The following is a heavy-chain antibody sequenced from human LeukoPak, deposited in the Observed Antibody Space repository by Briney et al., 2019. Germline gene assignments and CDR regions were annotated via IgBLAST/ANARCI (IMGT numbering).Heavy chain of an antibody. CDR2: ISASGGTT. J-gene: IGHJ6*02. D-gene: IGHD2-15*01. V-gene: IGHV3-23*01. CDR3: ARDRRVAASCAYFYCGLDV. CDR1: GFTFSTYA. Sequence: GGSLRLSCAASGFTFSTYAMSWVRQAPGKGLEWVSSISASGGTTFYADSVRGRFTIARDNSKNTLSLEMKSLRAEDAAVYYCARDRRVAASCAYFYCGLDVWGQGTTVTVSS.